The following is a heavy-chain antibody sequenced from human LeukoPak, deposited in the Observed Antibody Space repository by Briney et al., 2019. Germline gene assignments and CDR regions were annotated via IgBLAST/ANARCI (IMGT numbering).Heavy chain of an antibody. CDR3: ARVDLGSAIFEPKWYDP. V-gene: IGHV6-1*01. CDR2: TYHGSKWYN. CDR1: GDSVSTKSAA. J-gene: IGHJ5*02. D-gene: IGHD3-9*01. Sequence: SQTLSLTCAISGDSVSTKSAAWNWTRQSPSRGLEWLGRTYHGSKWYNDYAESVKSRITINADTSKNQFSLQLNSVTPEDTAVYYCARVDLGSAIFEPKWYDPWGQGTLVTVSS.